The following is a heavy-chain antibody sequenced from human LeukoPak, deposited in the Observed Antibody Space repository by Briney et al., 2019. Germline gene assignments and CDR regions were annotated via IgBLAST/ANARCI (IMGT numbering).Heavy chain of an antibody. CDR3: ARDTYDILTGYYKWAFDI. D-gene: IGHD3-9*01. CDR1: GFTFSSYT. Sequence: PGGSLRLSCAASGFTFSSYTMNWVRQTPGKGLEWVSSISSSSSYIYYADSVKGRFTISRDNAKNSLYLQMNSLRAEDTAVYYCARDTYDILTGYYKWAFDIWGQGTMVTVSS. J-gene: IGHJ3*02. V-gene: IGHV3-21*06. CDR2: ISSSSSYI.